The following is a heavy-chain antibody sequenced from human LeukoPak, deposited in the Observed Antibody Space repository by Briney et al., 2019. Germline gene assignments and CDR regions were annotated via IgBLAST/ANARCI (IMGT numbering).Heavy chain of an antibody. D-gene: IGHD3-16*01. V-gene: IGHV4-38-2*01. J-gene: IGHJ4*02. CDR3: ARHVSFGTYYFDS. CDR1: GYSISSGLY. CDR2: VSHSGKT. Sequence: SGTLSLTCAVSGYSISSGLYWAWIRQPPGKGLEWIGSVSHSGKTSYNSSLKSRVTMSADTSKNQFSLRLRSVTAADTAVYYCARHVSFGTYYFDSWGQGTPFTVSS.